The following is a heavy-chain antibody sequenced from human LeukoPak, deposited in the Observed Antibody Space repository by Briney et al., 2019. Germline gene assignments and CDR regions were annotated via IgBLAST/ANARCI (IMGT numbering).Heavy chain of an antibody. Sequence: PSETLSLTCTVSNFSISSGYYWGWIRQPPGRGLEWIGSIYQSGSTYYNPSLKSRVTLSIEMSKNQFSLKLSSVTAADTAVYYCAKKRARRPDIVVVPAAIPHDIWGQGTMVTVSS. CDR1: NFSISSGYY. D-gene: IGHD2-2*02. CDR3: AKKRARRPDIVVVPAAIPHDI. J-gene: IGHJ3*02. CDR2: IYQSGST. V-gene: IGHV4-38-2*02.